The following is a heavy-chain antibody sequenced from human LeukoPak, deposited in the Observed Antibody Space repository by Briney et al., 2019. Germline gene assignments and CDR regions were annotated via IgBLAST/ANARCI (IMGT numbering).Heavy chain of an antibody. V-gene: IGHV1-18*01. D-gene: IGHD2-15*01. J-gene: IGHJ5*02. CDR1: GYTFTSYG. Sequence: ASVKVSCKASGYTFTSYGISWVRQAPGQGLEWMGWISAYNGNTNYAQKLQGRVTMTTDTSTSTAYMELRSLRSDDTAVYYCARAGYCSGGSCYVGQTRNWFDPWGQGTLVTVSS. CDR2: ISAYNGNT. CDR3: ARAGYCSGGSCYVGQTRNWFDP.